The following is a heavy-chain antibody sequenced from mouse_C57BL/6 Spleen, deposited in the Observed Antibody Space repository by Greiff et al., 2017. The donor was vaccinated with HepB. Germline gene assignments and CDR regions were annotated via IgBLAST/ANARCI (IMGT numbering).Heavy chain of an antibody. Sequence: QVQLKQPGAELVKPGASVKLSCKASGYTFTSYWMHWVKQRPGQGLEWIGMIHPNSGSTNYNEKFKSKATLTVDKSSSTAYMQLSSLTSEDSAVYYCANYYGSSWGYFDVWGTGTTVTVSS. V-gene: IGHV1-64*01. CDR2: IHPNSGST. CDR1: GYTFTSYW. D-gene: IGHD1-1*01. CDR3: ANYYGSSWGYFDV. J-gene: IGHJ1*03.